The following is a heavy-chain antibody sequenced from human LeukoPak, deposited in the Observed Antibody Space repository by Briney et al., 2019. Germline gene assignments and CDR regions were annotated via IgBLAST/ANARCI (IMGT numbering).Heavy chain of an antibody. D-gene: IGHD3-10*01. Sequence: KPGESLKISCKGSGYSFTSYWIGWVRQMPGKGLEWMGIIYPGDSDTRYGPSFQGQVTISADKSISTAYLQWSSLKASDTAMYYCARHVDYYGSGSYSPGYFDYWGQGTLVTVSS. CDR1: GYSFTSYW. J-gene: IGHJ4*02. V-gene: IGHV5-51*01. CDR3: ARHVDYYGSGSYSPGYFDY. CDR2: IYPGDSDT.